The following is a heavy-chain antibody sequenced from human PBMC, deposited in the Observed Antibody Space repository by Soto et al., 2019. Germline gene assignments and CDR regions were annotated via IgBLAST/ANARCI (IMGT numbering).Heavy chain of an antibody. CDR1: GFTFSSYA. Sequence: EVQLLESGGGLVQPGGSLRLSCAASGFTFSSYAMSWVRQAPGKGLEWVSGISGSGGSTDYADSVKGRFTISRENFKNTLYLQMNSLRADDTAVYYCAKRNWEGCSSISCYVYDHWGQGTLVTVS. V-gene: IGHV3-23*01. CDR2: ISGSGGST. D-gene: IGHD2-2*01. CDR3: AKRNWEGCSSISCYVYDH. J-gene: IGHJ5*02.